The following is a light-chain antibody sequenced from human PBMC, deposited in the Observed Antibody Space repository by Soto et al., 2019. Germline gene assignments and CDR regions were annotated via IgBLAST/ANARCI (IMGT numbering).Light chain of an antibody. Sequence: EVVLTQSPVTLSLSPGERATLSCSASQSIDRYLAWYQQKPGQAPRLLIYEASNRATGIPARFSGSGSGTDFTLTISSLEPEDFAVYYCQQRSNWPPLTFGGGTKVDIK. CDR3: QQRSNWPPLT. V-gene: IGKV3-11*01. CDR2: EAS. CDR1: QSIDRY. J-gene: IGKJ4*01.